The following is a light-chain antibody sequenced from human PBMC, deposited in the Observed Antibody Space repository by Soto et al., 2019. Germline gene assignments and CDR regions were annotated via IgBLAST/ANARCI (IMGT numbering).Light chain of an antibody. CDR1: QNVSTW. Sequence: IQIIKSPSSVSASVGDRVTVTFRASQNVSTWLTWYQQTPGKAPNLLIYGASTLQRGVPSRFSGSGSGTEFTLTISSLQPEDFAFYFCQQGSRLPFTFGPGTKVDIK. CDR2: GAS. CDR3: QQGSRLPFT. J-gene: IGKJ3*01. V-gene: IGKV1-12*01.